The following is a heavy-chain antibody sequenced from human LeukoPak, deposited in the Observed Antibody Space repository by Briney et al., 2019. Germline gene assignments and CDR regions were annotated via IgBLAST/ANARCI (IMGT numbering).Heavy chain of an antibody. CDR3: AKMAGGIAVAGRNCFDP. D-gene: IGHD6-19*01. J-gene: IGHJ5*02. CDR1: GFTFSSYS. V-gene: IGHV3-21*04. Sequence: GGSLRLSCAASGFTFSSYSMNWVRQAPGKGLEWVSSISSSSSYIYYVDSVKGRFTISRDNSKNTLYLQMNSLRAEDTALYYCAKMAGGIAVAGRNCFDPWGQGTLVTVSS. CDR2: ISSSSSYI.